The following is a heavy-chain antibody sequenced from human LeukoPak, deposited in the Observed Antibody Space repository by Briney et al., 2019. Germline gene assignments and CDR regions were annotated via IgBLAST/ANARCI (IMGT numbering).Heavy chain of an antibody. CDR2: ISYDGSNK. D-gene: IGHD5/OR15-5a*01. CDR3: AKASPASTYYYYYYMDV. J-gene: IGHJ6*03. V-gene: IGHV3-30*18. Sequence: PGGSLRLSCAASGFTFSSYGMHWVRQAPGKGLEWVAVISYDGSNKYYADSVKGRFTISRDNSKNTLYLQMNSLRAEDTAVYYCAKASPASTYYYYYYMDVWGKGTTVTVSS. CDR1: GFTFSSYG.